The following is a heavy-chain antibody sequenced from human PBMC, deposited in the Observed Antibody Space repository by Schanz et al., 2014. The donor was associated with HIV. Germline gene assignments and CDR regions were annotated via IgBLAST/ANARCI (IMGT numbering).Heavy chain of an antibody. Sequence: EVQLVESGGGLVQPGGSLRLSCAASGFTFSSYWMSWVRQAPGKGLEWVANIKQDGSEKYYVDSVKGRFTISRDNAKNSLYLQMNSLRPEDTAVYYCAKDDREVATAPDAFDLWGQGTMVTVSS. J-gene: IGHJ3*01. CDR3: AKDDREVATAPDAFDL. CDR2: IKQDGSEK. CDR1: GFTFSSYW. V-gene: IGHV3-7*01. D-gene: IGHD5-12*01.